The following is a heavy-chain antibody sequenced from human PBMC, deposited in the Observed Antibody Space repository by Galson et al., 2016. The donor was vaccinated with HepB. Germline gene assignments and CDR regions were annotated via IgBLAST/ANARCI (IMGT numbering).Heavy chain of an antibody. CDR2: ISAYNGNT. J-gene: IGHJ4*02. CDR1: GYTFTNYG. D-gene: IGHD5-24*01. Sequence: SVKVSCKASGYTFTNYGISWVRQAPGQGFECMGWISAYNGNTNYAQNLQDRVTMTTDTSTSTAYMELRSLRSDDTAVYYCARDRDYLLDSWGQGTLVTVSS. V-gene: IGHV1-18*01. CDR3: ARDRDYLLDS.